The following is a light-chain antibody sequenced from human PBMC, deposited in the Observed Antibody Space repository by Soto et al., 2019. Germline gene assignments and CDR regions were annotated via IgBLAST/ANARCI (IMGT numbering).Light chain of an antibody. CDR2: GAS. CDR1: QSINIY. CDR3: QQSYRSPYT. J-gene: IGKJ2*01. Sequence: IQMTQSPSSLSASVGDSVTVTCRASQSINIYLNWYQQKPGKDPTLLIYGASSLQSGVPSRFTGGGSRTDFTLTISSLQPEDFATYYCQQSYRSPYTFGQGTKLEIK. V-gene: IGKV1-39*01.